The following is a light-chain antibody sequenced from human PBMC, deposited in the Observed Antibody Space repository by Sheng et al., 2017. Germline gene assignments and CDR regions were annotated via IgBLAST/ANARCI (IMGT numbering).Light chain of an antibody. J-gene: IGKJ1*01. CDR1: QSLLYSSNNKNY. Sequence: DIVMTQSPDSLVVSLGERATLNCKSSQSLLYSSNNKNYLAWYQQKPGQPPKLLIYWASTRESGVPDRFSGSGSGTDFTLTISSLQAEDVAVYYCQQYYSTPWTFGQGP. V-gene: IGKV4-1*01. CDR3: QQYYSTPWT. CDR2: WAS.